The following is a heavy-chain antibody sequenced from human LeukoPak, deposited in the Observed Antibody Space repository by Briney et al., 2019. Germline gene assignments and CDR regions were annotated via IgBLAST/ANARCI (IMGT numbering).Heavy chain of an antibody. CDR3: ARGVLRYFDWLSFFDY. D-gene: IGHD3-9*01. CDR1: GGSFSGYY. CDR2: INHSGST. V-gene: IGHV4-34*01. Sequence: SETLSLTCAVYGGSFSGYYWSWIRQPPGKGLEWIGEINHSGSTNYNPSLQSRVTISVDTSKNQFSLKLSSATAADTAVYYCARGVLRYFDWLSFFDYWGQGTLVTVSS. J-gene: IGHJ4*02.